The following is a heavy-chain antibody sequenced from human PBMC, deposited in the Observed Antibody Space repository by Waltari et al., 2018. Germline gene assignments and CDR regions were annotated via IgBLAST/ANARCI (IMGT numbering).Heavy chain of an antibody. Sequence: EVQLVESGGGLVQPGGSLRLSCAASGFPFSSYWMSWFRQAPGKGLEWVANIKQDGSEKYYVDSVKGRFTISRDNAKNSLYLQMNSLRAEDTAVYYCARGGTVTTFDYWGQGTLVTVSS. CDR3: ARGGTVTTFDY. CDR1: GFPFSSYW. CDR2: IKQDGSEK. J-gene: IGHJ4*02. D-gene: IGHD4-17*01. V-gene: IGHV3-7*03.